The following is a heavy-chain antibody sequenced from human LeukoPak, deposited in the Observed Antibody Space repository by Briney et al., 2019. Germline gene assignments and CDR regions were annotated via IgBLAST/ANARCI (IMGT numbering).Heavy chain of an antibody. V-gene: IGHV1-18*01. CDR2: ISAYNGNT. CDR3: ARDPWRGATTGRYIWFDP. CDR1: GYTFTSYG. Sequence: ASVKVSCKASGYTFTSYGISWVRQAPGQGLEWMGWISAYNGNTNYAQKLQGRVTMTTDTSTSTAYMELRSLRSDDTAVYYCARDPWRGATTGRYIWFDPWGQGTLVTVSS. J-gene: IGHJ5*02. D-gene: IGHD1-26*01.